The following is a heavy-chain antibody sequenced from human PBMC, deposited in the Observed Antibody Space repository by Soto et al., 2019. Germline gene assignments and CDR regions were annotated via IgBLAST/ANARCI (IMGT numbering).Heavy chain of an antibody. D-gene: IGHD1-26*01. CDR3: ARDDGVDSGSSPGPFDY. Sequence: QVQLQESGPGLVKPSQTLSLTCTVSGGSISSGGYYWSWIRQHPGKGLEWIGYIYYSGSTYYNPSLKSRVTISVDTSKTQFSLKLSSVTAADTAVYYCARDDGVDSGSSPGPFDYWGQGTLVNVSS. CDR2: IYYSGST. V-gene: IGHV4-31*03. J-gene: IGHJ4*02. CDR1: GGSISSGGYY.